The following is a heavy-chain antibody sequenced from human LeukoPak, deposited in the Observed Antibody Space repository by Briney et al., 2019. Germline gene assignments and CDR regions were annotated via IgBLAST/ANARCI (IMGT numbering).Heavy chain of an antibody. D-gene: IGHD6-13*01. CDR1: GYTFTSCD. V-gene: IGHV1-8*03. CDR2: MNPNSGNT. Sequence: ASVKVSCKASGYTFTSCDINWVRQATGQGLEWMGWMNPNSGNTGYAQKFQGRVTITWNTSISTAFMDLSSLRSEDTAVYYCARGPSGSWSSRVRYMDVWGKGTTVTVSS. J-gene: IGHJ6*03. CDR3: ARGPSGSWSSRVRYMDV.